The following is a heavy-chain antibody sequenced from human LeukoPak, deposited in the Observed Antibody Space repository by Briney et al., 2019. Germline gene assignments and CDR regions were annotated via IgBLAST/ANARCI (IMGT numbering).Heavy chain of an antibody. D-gene: IGHD6-19*01. CDR1: GDSISSGDYY. CDR3: AGGGQWLVYDF. J-gene: IGHJ4*02. V-gene: IGHV4-61*02. Sequence: SQTLSLTCTVSGDSISSGDYYWSWIRQPAGKGLEWIGRISSSGSTNYNPSLKSRVTISVDTSKNQFSLKLSSVTAADTAVYYCAGGGQWLVYDFWGQGTLVTVSS. CDR2: ISSSGST.